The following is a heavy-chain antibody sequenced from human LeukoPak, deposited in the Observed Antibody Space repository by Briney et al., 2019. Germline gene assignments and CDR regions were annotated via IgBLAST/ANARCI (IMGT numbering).Heavy chain of an antibody. CDR3: ARDRYYYGSGSYYTNYYYYYMDV. Sequence: ASVKVSCKASGYTFTGYYMHWVRQAPGQGLEWMVWINPNGGGTNYAQKFQGRVTMTRDTSISTAYMELSRLRSDDTAVYYCARDRYYYGSGSYYTNYYYYYMDVWGKGTTVTVSS. D-gene: IGHD3-10*01. J-gene: IGHJ6*03. V-gene: IGHV1-2*02. CDR1: GYTFTGYY. CDR2: INPNGGGT.